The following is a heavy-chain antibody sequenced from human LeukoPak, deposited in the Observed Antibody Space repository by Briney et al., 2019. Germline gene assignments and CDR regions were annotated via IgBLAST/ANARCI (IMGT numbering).Heavy chain of an antibody. D-gene: IGHD6-19*01. V-gene: IGHV3-30*04. CDR2: ISYEGRDK. CDR3: ARGGAVIIYPSLGWFDP. CDR1: GFTFKSYT. J-gene: IGHJ5*02. Sequence: GGSLRLSCTASGFTFKSYTIHWVRHAPGKGLEWVALISYEGRDKYKADCVKGRFTIYRDNTKNTVYQQMNSLRVEDTAVYYCARGGAVIIYPSLGWFDPWGQGTLVTVSS.